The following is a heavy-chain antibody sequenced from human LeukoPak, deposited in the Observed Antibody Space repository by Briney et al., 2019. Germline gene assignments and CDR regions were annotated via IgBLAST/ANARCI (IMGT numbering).Heavy chain of an antibody. CDR2: IYYSGST. D-gene: IGHD3-22*01. V-gene: IGHV4-61*01. CDR3: AREHYDSSVSFDY. CDR1: GYSISNGYY. J-gene: IGHJ4*02. Sequence: SETLSLTCSVSGYSISNGYYWGWIRQPPGKGLEWIGYIYYSGSTNYNPSLKSRVTISVDTSKNQFSLKLSSVTAADTAVYYCAREHYDSSVSFDYWGQGTLVTVSS.